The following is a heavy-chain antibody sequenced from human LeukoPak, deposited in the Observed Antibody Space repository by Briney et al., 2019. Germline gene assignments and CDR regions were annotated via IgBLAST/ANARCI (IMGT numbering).Heavy chain of an antibody. CDR3: ARGARGYSYG. CDR1: GGSVSSGSYY. CDR2: IYNSGTT. Sequence: PSETLSLTCNVSGGSVSSGSYYWSWIRQPPGKGLEWTGYIYNSGTTNYNPSLKSRVTISVDSSKNQFSLKLTSVTAADTAVYYCARGARGYSYGWGQGTLVTVSS. V-gene: IGHV4-61*01. D-gene: IGHD5-18*01. J-gene: IGHJ4*01.